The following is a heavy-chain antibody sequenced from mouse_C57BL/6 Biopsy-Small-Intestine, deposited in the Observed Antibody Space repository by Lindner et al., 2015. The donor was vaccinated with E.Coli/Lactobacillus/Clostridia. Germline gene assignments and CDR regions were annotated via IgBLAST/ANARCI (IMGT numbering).Heavy chain of an antibody. CDR3: ARRWGVFDY. Sequence: VQLQESGGGLVKPGGSLKLSCAASGITFSDYGMHWVRQAPEKGLEWVAYITSDSSTIYYADTVKGRFTISRGNAKNTLFLQMTSLRSEDTAMYYCARRWGVFDYWGQGTTLTVSS. CDR1: GITFSDYG. V-gene: IGHV5-17*01. J-gene: IGHJ2*01. CDR2: ITSDSSTI. D-gene: IGHD4-1*01.